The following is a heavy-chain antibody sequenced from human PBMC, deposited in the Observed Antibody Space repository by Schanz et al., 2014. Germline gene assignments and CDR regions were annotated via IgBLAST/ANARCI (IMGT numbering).Heavy chain of an antibody. Sequence: EVQLVESGGGLVKPGGSLRLSCAASGFMFSSYGMHWVRQAPGKGLEWVSYISGSSRTIYYADSMKGRFTVSRDNAENALYLQMNSLRAEDTAVYYCARPALWFGDNCFDPWGQGTLVTFSS. CDR1: GFMFSSYG. D-gene: IGHD3-10*01. CDR2: ISGSSRTI. J-gene: IGHJ5*02. CDR3: ARPALWFGDNCFDP. V-gene: IGHV3-48*01.